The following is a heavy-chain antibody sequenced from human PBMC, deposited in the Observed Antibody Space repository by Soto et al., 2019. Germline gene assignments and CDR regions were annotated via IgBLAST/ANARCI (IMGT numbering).Heavy chain of an antibody. CDR2: IYYSGST. Sequence: RRIRQTPGKGLEWIGYIYYSGSTNYNPSLKSRVTISVDTSKNQFSLKLSSVTAADTAVYYCARRYGDGFDIWGQGTMVTVSS. CDR3: ARRYGDGFDI. D-gene: IGHD1-20*01. V-gene: IGHV4-59*08. J-gene: IGHJ3*02.